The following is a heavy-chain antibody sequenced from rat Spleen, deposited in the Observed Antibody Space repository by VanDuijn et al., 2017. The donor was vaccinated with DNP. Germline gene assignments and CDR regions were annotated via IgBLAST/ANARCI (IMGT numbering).Heavy chain of an antibody. V-gene: IGHV5-20*01. CDR3: TRGVYYGSSWAFDY. Sequence: EVQLVESGGDLVQPGRSLKLSCAASGFSFSDYAMAWVRQAPTKGLEWVASISASGGSTSYRDSVKGRFTISRDNAKSSLYLQMNSLKSEDTATYYCTRGVYYGSSWAFDYWGHGVMVTVSS. CDR1: GFSFSDYA. CDR2: ISASGGST. J-gene: IGHJ2*01. D-gene: IGHD1-6*01.